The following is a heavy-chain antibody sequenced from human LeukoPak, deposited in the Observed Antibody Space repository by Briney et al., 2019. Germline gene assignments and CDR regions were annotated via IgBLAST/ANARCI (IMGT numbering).Heavy chain of an antibody. J-gene: IGHJ3*02. CDR1: GGSISSDY. Sequence: SETLSLTCTVSGGSISSDYWSWIRQPPGKRLEWIGYIYYSGSTNYNPSLKSRVTISVDTSKNQFSLRLSSVTAADTAVYYCARYRDSGGRLAFDIWGQGTMATVSS. D-gene: IGHD2-15*01. CDR2: IYYSGST. V-gene: IGHV4-59*12. CDR3: ARYRDSGGRLAFDI.